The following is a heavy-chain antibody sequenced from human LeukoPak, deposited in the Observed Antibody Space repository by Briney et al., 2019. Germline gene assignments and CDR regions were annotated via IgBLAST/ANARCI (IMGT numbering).Heavy chain of an antibody. D-gene: IGHD2-2*01. Sequence: PGESLRLSCAASGFTFSSYAISWVRQAPGKGLEWVSAISGSGGSTYYADSVKGRFTISRDNSKNTLYLQMNSLRAEDTAVYYCAKSMWPAAMGLPEYWGQGTLVTVSS. CDR3: AKSMWPAAMGLPEY. CDR1: GFTFSSYA. CDR2: ISGSGGST. J-gene: IGHJ4*02. V-gene: IGHV3-23*01.